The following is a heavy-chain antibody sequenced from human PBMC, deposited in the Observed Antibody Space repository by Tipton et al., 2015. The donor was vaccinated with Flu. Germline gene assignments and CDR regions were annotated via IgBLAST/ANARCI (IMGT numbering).Heavy chain of an antibody. CDR2: IDLRGST. D-gene: IGHD1-26*01. Sequence: TLSLTCAVYGGSFSNHYCTWLRQAPGKGLEWIGEIDLRGSTNYNPSLESRVTISVDTSKNQFSLRLTSVTAADTAVYYCARGAGRPPGDWGQGTLVTVSS. CDR3: ARGAGRPPGD. J-gene: IGHJ4*02. CDR1: GGSFSNHY. V-gene: IGHV4-34*01.